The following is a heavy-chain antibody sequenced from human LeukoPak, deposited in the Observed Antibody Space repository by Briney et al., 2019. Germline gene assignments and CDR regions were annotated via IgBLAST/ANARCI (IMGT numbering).Heavy chain of an antibody. V-gene: IGHV1-8*01. Sequence: ASVKVSCKASGYTFPSHVFNWVRQAPGQGLEGMGWMNPNSGYTGYEQKFQGRVTMTRDTSTSTAYMELSSLRSEDTAVYYCARGGSSYNDEHEEFDYWGQGTVVTVSS. CDR2: MNPNSGYT. J-gene: IGHJ4*02. D-gene: IGHD3-22*01. CDR1: GYTFPSHV. CDR3: ARGGSSYNDEHEEFDY.